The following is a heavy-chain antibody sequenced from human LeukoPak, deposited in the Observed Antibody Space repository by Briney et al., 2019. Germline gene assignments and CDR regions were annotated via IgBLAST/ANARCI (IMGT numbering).Heavy chain of an antibody. CDR1: GGSFSGYY. CDR2: INHSGST. Sequence: SETLSLTCAVYGGSFSGYYWSWIRQPPGKGLEWIGEINHSGSTNYNPSLKSRVTISVDTSKNQFSLKLSSVTAADTAVYYCARDRYIFAGPDAYYYMDVWGKGTTVTISS. J-gene: IGHJ6*03. D-gene: IGHD5-18*01. CDR3: ARDRYIFAGPDAYYYMDV. V-gene: IGHV4-34*01.